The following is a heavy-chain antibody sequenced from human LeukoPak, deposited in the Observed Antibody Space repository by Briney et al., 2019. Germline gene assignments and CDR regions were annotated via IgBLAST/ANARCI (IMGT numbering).Heavy chain of an antibody. D-gene: IGHD3-10*01. J-gene: IGHJ4*02. Sequence: PSETLSLTCAVCGGSFSGYYWSWIRQPPGKGLEWIGEINHTGSTNYNPSLKSRVTISVDTTKNQFSLKLSSVTAADTAVYYCARARYYGSGSYYPNIQYYFDYWGQGTLVTVSS. CDR3: ARARYYGSGSYYPNIQYYFDY. V-gene: IGHV4-34*01. CDR2: INHTGST. CDR1: GGSFSGYY.